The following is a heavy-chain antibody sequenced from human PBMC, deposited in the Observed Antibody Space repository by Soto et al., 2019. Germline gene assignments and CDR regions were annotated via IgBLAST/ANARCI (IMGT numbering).Heavy chain of an antibody. D-gene: IGHD3-16*01. J-gene: IGHJ4*02. CDR2: ISYDGSDK. CDR1: GFPFTSYG. Sequence: QVQLVESGGGVVQPGRSLRLSCAASGFPFTSYGMHWVREGPDKGLEWVAIISYDGSDKYYADSVKGRFTISRDNSKNTVYLQMSSLRPEDTGLYYCVGGRFFVDYRGQGTVVFVSS. CDR3: VGGRFFVDY. V-gene: IGHV3-30*03.